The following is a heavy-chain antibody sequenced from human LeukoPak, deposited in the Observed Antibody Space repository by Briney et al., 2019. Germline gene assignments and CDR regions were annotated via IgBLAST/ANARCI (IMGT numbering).Heavy chain of an antibody. D-gene: IGHD1-26*01. J-gene: IGHJ4*02. CDR1: GYTFTGYY. CDR3: ARGGHSGSYLYYFDY. V-gene: IGHV1-2*02. CDR2: INPNSGGT. Sequence: GASVKVSCKASGYTFTGYYMHWVRQAPGQGLEWMGWINPNSGGTNYAQKFQGRVTMTRDTSISTAYMELSRLRSDDTAVYYCARGGHSGSYLYYFDYWGQGTLATVSS.